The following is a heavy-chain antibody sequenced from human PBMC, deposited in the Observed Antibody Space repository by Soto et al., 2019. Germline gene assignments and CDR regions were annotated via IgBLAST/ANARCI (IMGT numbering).Heavy chain of an antibody. CDR2: IYHSGST. D-gene: IGHD6-25*01. Sequence: SETLSLTCAVSGGSISSSNWWSLVRQPSGKGLEWIGEIYHSGSTNYNPSLKSRVTISVDKSKNQFSLKLSSVTAADTAVYYCAILAAADLLYYFDFWGQGTLVTVSS. CDR1: GGSISSSNW. V-gene: IGHV4-4*02. CDR3: AILAAADLLYYFDF. J-gene: IGHJ4*02.